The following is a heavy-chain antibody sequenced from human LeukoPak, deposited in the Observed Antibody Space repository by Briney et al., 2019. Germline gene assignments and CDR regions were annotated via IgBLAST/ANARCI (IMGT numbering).Heavy chain of an antibody. CDR1: GFTFSNYG. Sequence: GGALRLSCAASGFTFSNYGMHWVRQAPGKGLEGVAAISYDGIIKYYADSVKGRFTSCRDNSKNTLYLQMYSLRPEDTAVYYCAKDSSVWVVGAISFFDYWGQGTLVTVSS. D-gene: IGHD1-26*01. V-gene: IGHV3-30*18. J-gene: IGHJ4*02. CDR2: ISYDGIIK. CDR3: AKDSSVWVVGAISFFDY.